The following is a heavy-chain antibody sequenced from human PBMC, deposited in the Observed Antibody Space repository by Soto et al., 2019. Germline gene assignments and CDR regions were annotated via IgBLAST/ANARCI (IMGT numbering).Heavy chain of an antibody. D-gene: IGHD6-13*01. Sequence: QVQLVQSGAEVKKPGSSVKVSCKASGGTFSSYAISWVRQAPGQGLEWMGGIIPIFGTANYEQKFQGRVTITANESTSTAYMELSSLRSEDTAVYYCARDRWAAAGTFDYYYYGMDVWGQGTTVTVSS. J-gene: IGHJ6*02. CDR3: ARDRWAAAGTFDYYYYGMDV. V-gene: IGHV1-69*01. CDR1: GGTFSSYA. CDR2: IIPIFGTA.